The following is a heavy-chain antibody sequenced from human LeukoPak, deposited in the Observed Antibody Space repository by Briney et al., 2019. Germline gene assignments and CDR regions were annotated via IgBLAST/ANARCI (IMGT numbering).Heavy chain of an antibody. CDR2: ISYSSGTI. CDR1: GFTFSNFD. CDR3: ARVSGRVGATPWDP. Sequence: GGSLRLSCVASGFTFSNFDMNWVRKAPGKGLEWISYISYSSGTIYYADSVKGRFTISRDNAKDSLYLQMKSLRDEDTAVYYCARVSGRVGATPWDPWGQGPLVTVSS. V-gene: IGHV3-48*02. D-gene: IGHD1-26*01. J-gene: IGHJ5*02.